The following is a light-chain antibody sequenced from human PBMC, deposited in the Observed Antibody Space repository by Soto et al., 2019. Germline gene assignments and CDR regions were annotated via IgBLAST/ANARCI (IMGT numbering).Light chain of an antibody. V-gene: IGKV3-15*01. CDR2: GAS. CDR3: QQYNSWTWT. Sequence: EIVMTQSPATLSMSPGGRATLSCRASQSVGTNVAWFQHKPGQPPRLLLYGASTWASGIPVRFSGSGSGTDFTLTVSSLQSEDFEIYYCQQYNSWTWTFGQGTKVDIK. J-gene: IGKJ1*01. CDR1: QSVGTN.